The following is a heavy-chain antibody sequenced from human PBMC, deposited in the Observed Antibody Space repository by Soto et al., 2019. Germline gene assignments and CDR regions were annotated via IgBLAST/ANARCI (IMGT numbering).Heavy chain of an antibody. Sequence: EVQLVESGGGLVKPGGSLRLSCAASGFTFSSYSMNWVRQAPGKGLEWVSSISSSSSYIYYADSVKGRFTISRDNAKNSLYLQMNSLRAEDTAVYYCARVPHYGDYAPYYYYDGMDVWGQGTTVTVSS. D-gene: IGHD4-17*01. V-gene: IGHV3-21*01. CDR2: ISSSSSYI. CDR1: GFTFSSYS. CDR3: ARVPHYGDYAPYYYYDGMDV. J-gene: IGHJ6*02.